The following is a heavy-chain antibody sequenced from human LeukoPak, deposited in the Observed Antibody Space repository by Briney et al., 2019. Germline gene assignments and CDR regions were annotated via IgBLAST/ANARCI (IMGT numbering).Heavy chain of an antibody. D-gene: IGHD4-23*01. CDR2: INPNSGGT. V-gene: IGHV1-2*02. CDR3: ARDRGHGGNPWDY. Sequence: ASVKVSCKASGYSFTVYYMHWVRQAPGQGLEWLGWINPNSGGTNYAQNFQGRVTMTRDTSISTVYMELSRLRSDDTAVYYCARDRGHGGNPWDYWGQGTLVTVSS. J-gene: IGHJ4*02. CDR1: GYSFTVYY.